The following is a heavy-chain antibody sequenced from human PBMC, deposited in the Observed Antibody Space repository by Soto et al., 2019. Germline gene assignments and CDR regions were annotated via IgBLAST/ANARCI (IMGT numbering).Heavy chain of an antibody. D-gene: IGHD5-12*01. CDR2: IYWDDDK. CDR1: GFSLSTSGVG. CDR3: AHKGDGYRGFKY. Sequence: QITLKESGPTLVKPTQTLTLTCTLSGFSLSTSGVGVGWIRQPPGKDLEWLALIYWDDDKRYSPFLKSRLTITKDTSKNQVVLTLTNMDPVDTATYYCAHKGDGYRGFKYWGQGTLVTVSS. V-gene: IGHV2-5*02. J-gene: IGHJ4*02.